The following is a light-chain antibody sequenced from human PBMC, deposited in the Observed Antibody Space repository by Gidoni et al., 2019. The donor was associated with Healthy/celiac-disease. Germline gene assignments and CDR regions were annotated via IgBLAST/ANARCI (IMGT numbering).Light chain of an antibody. CDR1: QSVLYSSNNKNY. Sequence: DIVMTHSPASLAVSLGERANINCKSSQSVLYSSNNKNYLAWSQQKPGQPPKLLIYWASTRESGVPDRFSGSGSGTDFTLTISSLQAEDVAVYYCQQYYSTPLTFGGGTKVEIK. J-gene: IGKJ4*01. CDR3: QQYYSTPLT. V-gene: IGKV4-1*01. CDR2: WAS.